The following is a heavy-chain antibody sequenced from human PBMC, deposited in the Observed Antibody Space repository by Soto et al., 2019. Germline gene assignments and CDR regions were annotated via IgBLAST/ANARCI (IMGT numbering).Heavy chain of an antibody. CDR3: ARDRIQLRLGKYSSNGMDI. J-gene: IGHJ6*02. CDR1: GGTFSDYA. V-gene: IGHV1-69*06. D-gene: IGHD5-18*01. Sequence: QVQLVQSGAEMRKPGSSLRVSCKASGGTFSDYAFSWVRQVPGQGLEWMGGIVPRFGSPNYAQKFGGRVTITADTSTSTVYMEMSSLRFDDTAVYFCARDRIQLRLGKYSSNGMDISGQGTTITVSS. CDR2: IVPRFGSP.